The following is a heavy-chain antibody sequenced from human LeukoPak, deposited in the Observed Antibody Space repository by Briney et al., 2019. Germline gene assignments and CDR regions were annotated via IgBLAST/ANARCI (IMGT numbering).Heavy chain of an antibody. J-gene: IGHJ3*02. V-gene: IGHV3-30*02. CDR3: ARMYYYDSSGPNGGAFDI. CDR2: IRYDGSNK. D-gene: IGHD3-22*01. Sequence: AGGSLRLSCAASGFTFSSYGMHWVRQAPGKGLEWVAFIRYDGSNKYYADSVKGRFTISRDNSKNTLYLQMNSLRAEDTAVYYCARMYYYDSSGPNGGAFDIWGQGTMVTVSS. CDR1: GFTFSSYG.